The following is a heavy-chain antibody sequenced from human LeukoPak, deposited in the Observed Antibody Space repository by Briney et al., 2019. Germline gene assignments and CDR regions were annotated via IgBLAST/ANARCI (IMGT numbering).Heavy chain of an antibody. CDR1: GYTFTTYA. CDR3: ARTAARRFDY. V-gene: IGHV1-3*04. CDR2: ISTYNDDR. J-gene: IGHJ4*02. D-gene: IGHD6-6*01. Sequence: ASVKVSCKASGYTFTTYAIHWVRQAPGQRLEWMGWISTYNDDRKYSPKFQGTVTITTDTSTSTVYMELSSLRSDDTAVYYCARTAARRFDYWGQGTLVTVSS.